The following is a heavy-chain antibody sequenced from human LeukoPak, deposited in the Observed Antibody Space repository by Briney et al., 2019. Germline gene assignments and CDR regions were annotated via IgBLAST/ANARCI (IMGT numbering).Heavy chain of an antibody. CDR2: ISSSSSTI. J-gene: IGHJ4*02. D-gene: IGHD3-22*01. Sequence: GGSLRLSCAASGFTFSSYSMNWVRQAPGKGLEWVSYISSSSSTIYYADSVKGRFTISRDNAKNSLYLQMNSLRDEDTAVYYCARESYYYDSGGYFYWGQGTLVTVSS. V-gene: IGHV3-48*02. CDR3: ARESYYYDSGGYFY. CDR1: GFTFSSYS.